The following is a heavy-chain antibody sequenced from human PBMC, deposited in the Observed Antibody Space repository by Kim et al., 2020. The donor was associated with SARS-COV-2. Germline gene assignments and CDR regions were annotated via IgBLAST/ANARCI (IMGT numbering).Heavy chain of an antibody. V-gene: IGHV3-7*01. CDR3: ARDLLSGRIQLWFGGPVGGMDV. CDR2: IKQDGSEK. Sequence: GGSLRLSCAASGFTFSSYWMSWVRQAPGKGLEWVANIKQDGSEKYYVDSVKGRFTISRDNAKNSLYLQMNSLRAEDTAVYYCARDLLSGRIQLWFGGPVGGMDVWGQGTTVTVSS. D-gene: IGHD5-18*01. CDR1: GFTFSSYW. J-gene: IGHJ6*02.